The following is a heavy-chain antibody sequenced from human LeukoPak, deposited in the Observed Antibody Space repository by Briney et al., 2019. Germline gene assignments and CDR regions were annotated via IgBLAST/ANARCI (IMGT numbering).Heavy chain of an antibody. D-gene: IGHD3-22*01. V-gene: IGHV3-23*01. CDR3: ARGDTMIVVDAFDI. J-gene: IGHJ3*02. Sequence: GGSLRLSCAASGFTFCNYAMNWVRQAPGKGLEWVSMISHSGGITYYADSVKGRFTISRDNSRNTLYLQMNSLSADDTAVYYCARGDTMIVVDAFDIWGQGTMVTVSS. CDR1: GFTFCNYA. CDR2: ISHSGGIT.